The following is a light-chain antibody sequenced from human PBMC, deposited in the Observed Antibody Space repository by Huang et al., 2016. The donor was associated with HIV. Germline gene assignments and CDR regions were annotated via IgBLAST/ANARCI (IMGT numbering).Light chain of an antibody. Sequence: DIVLTQSPDSLAVSLGERATINCKSSQSLLYNSDNKNYLAWYQKRPGQPPKLLIYWASTREAGVPDRFSGSGSGTDFTLTISSLQAEDVAVYFCQQYYSSRLLTFGGGTKVEIK. CDR3: QQYYSSRLLT. CDR2: WAS. CDR1: QSLLYNSDNKNY. V-gene: IGKV4-1*01. J-gene: IGKJ4*01.